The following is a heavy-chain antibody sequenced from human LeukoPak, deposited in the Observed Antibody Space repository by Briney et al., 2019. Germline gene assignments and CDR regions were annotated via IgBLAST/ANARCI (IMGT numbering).Heavy chain of an antibody. V-gene: IGHV4-39*07. CDR2: IYHSGST. D-gene: IGHD5-12*01. CDR1: GGSISSSSYY. Sequence: SETLSLTCTVSGGSISSSSYYWGWIRQPPGKGLEWIGEIYHSGSTNYNPSLKSRVTISVDKSKNQFSLKLSSVTAADTAVYYCASHAGWIYPAWGQGTLVTVSS. J-gene: IGHJ5*02. CDR3: ASHAGWIYPA.